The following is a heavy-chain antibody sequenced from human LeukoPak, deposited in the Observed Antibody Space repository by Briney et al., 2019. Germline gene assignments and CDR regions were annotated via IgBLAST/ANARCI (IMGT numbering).Heavy chain of an antibody. V-gene: IGHV3-30*04. Sequence: GGSLRLSSAAPGFTFSSYAMHWVRQAPGKGLEWVALISYDRSNKYYADSVKGRFTISRDNSKNTLYLQMNSLRAEDTAVYYCARDEAAAATVDSWGQGTLVTVSS. CDR1: GFTFSSYA. J-gene: IGHJ4*02. CDR3: ARDEAAAATVDS. CDR2: ISYDRSNK. D-gene: IGHD6-13*01.